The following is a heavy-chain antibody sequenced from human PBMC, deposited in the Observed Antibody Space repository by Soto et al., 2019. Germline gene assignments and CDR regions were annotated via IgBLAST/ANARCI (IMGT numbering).Heavy chain of an antibody. D-gene: IGHD1-1*01. CDR1: GFSFTTTRMG. V-gene: IGHV2-5*02. CDR2: IYWDGES. CDR3: AHRDSTGTTTYFDS. Sequence: QITLKEAGPTLVKPTETLTLTCTFSGFSFTTTRMGVAWTRQPPGKALEWLATIYWDGESPYNPLLRRRLTLTEDTSKNQVVLTMTNMDPKDTATYYCAHRDSTGTTTYFDSWGQGIPVTVAS. J-gene: IGHJ4*02.